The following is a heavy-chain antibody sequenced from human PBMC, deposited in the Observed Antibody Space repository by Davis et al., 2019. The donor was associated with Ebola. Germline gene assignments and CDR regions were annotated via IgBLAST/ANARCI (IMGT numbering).Heavy chain of an antibody. J-gene: IGHJ4*02. V-gene: IGHV1-69*04. CDR2: IIPILGIA. D-gene: IGHD4-23*01. Sequence: SVKVSCKASGGTFSSYAISWVRQAPGQGLEWMGRIIPILGIANYAQKFQGRVTITVDKSTSTAYMELSSLRSEDTAVYYCARGKEYGGPTDYWGQGTLVTVSS. CDR1: GGTFSSYA. CDR3: ARGKEYGGPTDY.